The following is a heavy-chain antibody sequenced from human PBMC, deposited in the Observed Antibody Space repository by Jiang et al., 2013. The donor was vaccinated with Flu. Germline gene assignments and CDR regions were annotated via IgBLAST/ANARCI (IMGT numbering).Heavy chain of an antibody. V-gene: IGHV3-15*01. CDR3: TTGIWFGEDAFDI. D-gene: IGHD3-10*01. Sequence: VQLVESGGGLVKPGGSLRLSCAASGFTFSNAWMSWVRQAPGKGLEWVGRIKSKTDGGTTGYAAPVKGRFTISRDDSKNTLYLQMNSLKTEDTAVYYCTTGIWFGEDAFDIWGQGTMVTVSS. CDR2: IKSKTDGGTT. J-gene: IGHJ3*02. CDR1: GFTFSNAW.